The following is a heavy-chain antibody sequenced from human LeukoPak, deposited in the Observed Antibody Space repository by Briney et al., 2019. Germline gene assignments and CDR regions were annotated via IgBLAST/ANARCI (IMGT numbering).Heavy chain of an antibody. CDR3: ARDRVIALDY. D-gene: IGHD3-10*01. V-gene: IGHV3-30-3*01. CDR1: GFTLSSYA. Sequence: GRSLRLSCAASGFTLSSYAMHWVRQAPGKGLEWVAVISYDGSNKYYADSVKGRFTISRDNSKNTLYLQMNSLRAEDTAVYYCARDRVIALDYWGQGTLVTVSS. CDR2: ISYDGSNK. J-gene: IGHJ4*02.